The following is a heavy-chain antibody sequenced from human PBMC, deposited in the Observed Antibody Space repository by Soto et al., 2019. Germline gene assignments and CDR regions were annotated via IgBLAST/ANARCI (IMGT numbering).Heavy chain of an antibody. Sequence: ASVKVSCKASGYTFTSYDINWVRQATGQGIEWIGWMNPNSSNTGYAQKFQGRVTMTRNTSISTAYMELSSLRSEDTAVYYCARVSTYDFWSGNYYYYYYMDVWGKGTTVTVSS. CDR3: ARVSTYDFWSGNYYYYYYMDV. D-gene: IGHD3-3*01. J-gene: IGHJ6*03. CDR2: MNPNSSNT. V-gene: IGHV1-8*01. CDR1: GYTFTSYD.